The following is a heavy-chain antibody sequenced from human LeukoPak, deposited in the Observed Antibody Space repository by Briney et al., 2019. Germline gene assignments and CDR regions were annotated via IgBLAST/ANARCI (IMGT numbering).Heavy chain of an antibody. CDR1: GFIFNNYA. CDR2: ISWNSGTI. Sequence: GRSLRLSCAGSGFIFNNYAMHWVRQPPGKGLEWVSGISWNSGTIDYADSVRGRFTISRDNAKNSLYLQMDSLRVEDTASYYCAKDNRRHYTSGPNPDSLHWGQGALVTVSS. D-gene: IGHD6-19*01. CDR3: AKDNRRHYTSGPNPDSLH. V-gene: IGHV3-9*01. J-gene: IGHJ4*02.